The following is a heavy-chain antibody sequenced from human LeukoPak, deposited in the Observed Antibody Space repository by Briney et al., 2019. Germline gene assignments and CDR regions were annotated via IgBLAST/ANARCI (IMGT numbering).Heavy chain of an antibody. CDR2: IFHSGST. V-gene: IGHV4-30-2*01. CDR3: ARAIPAPYFDY. CDR1: GDSITRGAYS. D-gene: IGHD2-2*02. Sequence: SETLSLTCDVSGDSITRGAYSWSWIRQPPGKGLEWIGYIFHSGSTYYNPSLKSRVTISVDTSKNQFSLKLSSVTAADTAVYYCARAIPAPYFDYWGQGTLVTVSS. J-gene: IGHJ4*02.